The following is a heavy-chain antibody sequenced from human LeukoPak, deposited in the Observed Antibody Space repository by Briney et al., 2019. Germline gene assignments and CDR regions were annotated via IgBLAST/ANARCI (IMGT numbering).Heavy chain of an antibody. D-gene: IGHD5-18*01. CDR2: IGTSTSYI. V-gene: IGHV3-21*01. Sequence: GGSLRLSCAASGFTFGTYIMTWVRQTPGKGLEWVSSIGTSTSYIYYADSVKGRFTISRDNAKNTLYLQMNSLRAEDTAVYYCARDQSLGGYSYGYIDNWGQGTLVTVSS. J-gene: IGHJ4*02. CDR1: GFTFGTYI. CDR3: ARDQSLGGYSYGYIDN.